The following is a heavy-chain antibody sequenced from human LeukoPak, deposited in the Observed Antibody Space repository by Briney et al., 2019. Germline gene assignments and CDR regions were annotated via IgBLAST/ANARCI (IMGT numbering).Heavy chain of an antibody. Sequence: SETLSLTCAVSGGSISSGGYYWSWIRQPPGKGLEWIGEINHSGSTNYNPSLKSRVTISVDTSKNQFSLKLSSVTAADTAVYYCVRGPDCSSTSCYTNYFDYWGQGTLVTVSS. V-gene: IGHV4-34*01. CDR1: GGSISSGGYY. J-gene: IGHJ4*02. CDR3: VRGPDCSSTSCYTNYFDY. CDR2: INHSGST. D-gene: IGHD2-2*02.